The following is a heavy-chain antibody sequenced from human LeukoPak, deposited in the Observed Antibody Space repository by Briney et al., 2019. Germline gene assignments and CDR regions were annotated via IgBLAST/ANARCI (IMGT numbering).Heavy chain of an antibody. D-gene: IGHD3-10*01. CDR2: INHSGSI. Sequence: SETLSLTCAFYGGSFSGYYWNWIRQPPGKGLEWIGEINHSGSINYNPSLKSRVTISLDTSKNQFSLKLSSVTAADTAVYYCARGSVRGKDYWGQGTLVTVSS. CDR1: GGSFSGYY. CDR3: ARGSVRGKDY. V-gene: IGHV4-34*01. J-gene: IGHJ4*02.